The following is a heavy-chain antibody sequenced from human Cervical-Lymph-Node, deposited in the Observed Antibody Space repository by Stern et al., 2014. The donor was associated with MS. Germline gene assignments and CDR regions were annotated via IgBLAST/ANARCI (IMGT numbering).Heavy chain of an antibody. D-gene: IGHD2-2*02. CDR1: GFTFSSYG. Sequence: MQLVESGGGVVQPGRSLRLSCAASGFTFSSYGMHWVRQAPGKGLEWVSVISYDGSNKYYADSVKGRFTIARDNSKNALYLQMNSLRAEDTAVYYCAKEGRGPAAVPRYYGMDVWGQGTTVTVSS. CDR2: ISYDGSNK. CDR3: AKEGRGPAAVPRYYGMDV. V-gene: IGHV3-30*18. J-gene: IGHJ6*02.